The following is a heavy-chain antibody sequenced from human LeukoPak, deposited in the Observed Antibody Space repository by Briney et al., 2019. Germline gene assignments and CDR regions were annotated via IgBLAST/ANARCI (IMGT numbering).Heavy chain of an antibody. CDR3: AKIAGTYSPDY. V-gene: IGHV3-48*04. CDR1: GFTFSSYS. D-gene: IGHD1-26*01. CDR2: ISLSSTTI. Sequence: GGSLRLSCAASGFTFSSYSMNWVRQAPGKGLEWVSYISLSSTTIHYADSVKGRFTISRDNAKKSLYLQMNSLSAEDTAVYYCAKIAGTYSPDYWGQGTLITVSS. J-gene: IGHJ4*02.